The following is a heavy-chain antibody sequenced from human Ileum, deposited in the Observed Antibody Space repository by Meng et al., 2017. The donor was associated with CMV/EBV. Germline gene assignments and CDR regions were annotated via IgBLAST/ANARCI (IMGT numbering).Heavy chain of an antibody. V-gene: IGHV3-30*04. CDR1: GFTFNNYA. CDR3: SREEHGGWAAPDF. J-gene: IGHJ4*02. Sequence: GESLKISCSASGFTFNNYAIYWVRQAPGKGLEWVTFISYDGKNEYYADSVKGRFTVSRENFKNTLYLQMSNLRVEDTAGYYCSREEHGGWAAPDFWGQGTLVTVSS. D-gene: IGHD6-19*01. CDR2: ISYDGKNE.